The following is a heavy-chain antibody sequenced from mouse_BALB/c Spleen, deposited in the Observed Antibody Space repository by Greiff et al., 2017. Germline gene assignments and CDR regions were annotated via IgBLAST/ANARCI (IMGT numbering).Heavy chain of an antibody. D-gene: IGHD2-14*01. V-gene: IGHV3-2*02. J-gene: IGHJ4*01. CDR2: ISYSGST. CDR1: GYSITSYYA. CDR3: ASLYRYYAMDY. Sequence: EVQGVESGPGLVKPSQSLSLTCTVTGYSITSYYAWNWIRQFPGNKLEWMGYISYSGSTSYNPSLKSRISITRDTSKNQFFLQLNSVTTEDTATYYCASLYRYYAMDYWGQGTSVTVSS.